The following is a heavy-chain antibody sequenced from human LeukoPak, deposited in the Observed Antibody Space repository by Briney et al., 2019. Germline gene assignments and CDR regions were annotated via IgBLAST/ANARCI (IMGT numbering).Heavy chain of an antibody. J-gene: IGHJ4*01. CDR1: GYTFTNYY. CDR2: INPSGGST. D-gene: IGHD1-26*01. CDR3: ARDGGSFSADY. Sequence: GASVKVSCKASGYTFTNYYMHWVRQAPGQGLEWMGIINPSGGSTIFAQKFQGRVTMTRDTSTSTDYMELNSLRSEDTAVYYCARDGGSFSADYWGQEPWSASPQ. V-gene: IGHV1-46*01.